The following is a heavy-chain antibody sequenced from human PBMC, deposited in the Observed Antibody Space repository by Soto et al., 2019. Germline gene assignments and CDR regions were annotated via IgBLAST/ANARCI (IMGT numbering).Heavy chain of an antibody. J-gene: IGHJ5*02. Sequence: GESLKISCKGSGYRFTNYWIGWVRQMPGKGLEWMGIIYPGDSDTRYSPSFQGQVTISADKSTSTAYLQWSSLKASDTAMYYCAREVVALENCFDPWGQGTLVTVSS. CDR3: AREVVALENCFDP. V-gene: IGHV5-51*01. CDR1: GYRFTNYW. CDR2: IYPGDSDT. D-gene: IGHD2-15*01.